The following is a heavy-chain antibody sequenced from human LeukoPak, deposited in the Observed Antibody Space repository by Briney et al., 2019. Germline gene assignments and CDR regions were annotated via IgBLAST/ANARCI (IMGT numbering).Heavy chain of an antibody. J-gene: IGHJ4*02. CDR1: GFTFSSYA. Sequence: GGSLRLSCAASGFTFSSYAMSWVRQAPGKGLEWVSAISSSGSTIYYADSVKGRFTISRDNAKNSLYLQMNSLRAEDTAVYYCASQVVPAALDYWGQGTLVTVSS. V-gene: IGHV3-21*04. CDR2: ISSSGSTI. CDR3: ASQVVPAALDY. D-gene: IGHD2-2*01.